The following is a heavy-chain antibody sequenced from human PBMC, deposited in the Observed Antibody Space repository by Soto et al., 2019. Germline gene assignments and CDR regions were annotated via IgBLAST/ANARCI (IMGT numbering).Heavy chain of an antibody. CDR1: GGTXTSYA. CDR3: AILGGGNSHYYYYCMYV. Sequence: GXSXRVSCTASGGTXTSYALRWVRQAPGQGLEWMGGIIHIFGTANYAQKFQGRVTITADESASTAYMELSSLRSEDTAVYYSAILGGGNSHYYYYCMYVWGRGTTFTVSS. J-gene: IGHJ6*02. V-gene: IGHV1-69*13. CDR2: IIHIFGTA. D-gene: IGHD2-21*02.